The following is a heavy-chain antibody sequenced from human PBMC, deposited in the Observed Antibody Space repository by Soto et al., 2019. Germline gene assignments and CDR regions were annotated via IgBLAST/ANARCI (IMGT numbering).Heavy chain of an antibody. V-gene: IGHV3-21*01. J-gene: IGHJ4*02. Sequence: EVQLVESGGGPVRPGGSLKLSCAASGFNFITYSLSWVRQAPGKGLEWVASISSSAVYIDYADSVKGRFTISRDNANNSLNIQMNSLRAEDTATYHCVRDGLDYYDTERLYFDKWGQGTLVTVSS. CDR3: VRDGLDYYDTERLYFDK. CDR1: GFNFITYS. D-gene: IGHD3-22*01. CDR2: ISSSAVYI.